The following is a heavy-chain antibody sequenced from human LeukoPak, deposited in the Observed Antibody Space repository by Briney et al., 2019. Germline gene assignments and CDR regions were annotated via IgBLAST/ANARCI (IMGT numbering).Heavy chain of an antibody. J-gene: IGHJ6*03. V-gene: IGHV3-74*01. CDR3: ARGDLVAATYYYYYMDV. Sequence: GGSLRLSCEASGFTFSSYWMHWVRHVPGKGLVWFSRINSEGTSTSYAGSVKGRFTISRDNAKNTLYLQMNSLRAEDTAVYHCARGDLVAATYYYYYMDVWGKGTTVTVSS. D-gene: IGHD1-26*01. CDR2: INSEGTST. CDR1: GFTFSSYW.